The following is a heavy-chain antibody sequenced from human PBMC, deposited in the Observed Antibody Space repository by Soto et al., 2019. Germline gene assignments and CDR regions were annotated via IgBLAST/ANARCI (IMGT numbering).Heavy chain of an antibody. CDR2: IYYRGST. CDR1: GGSISGYY. J-gene: IGHJ6*02. D-gene: IGHD1-26*01. V-gene: IGHV4-59*01. CDR3: ARQQLLPFYYALDV. Sequence: SETLSLTCNVSGGSISGYYWSWIRQSPGKGLEYIGYIYYRGSTNYNSSLKSRVTMSVDTSRNQFSLKMNSVTAADTAVYYCARQQLLPFYYALDVWGQGTTVTVSS.